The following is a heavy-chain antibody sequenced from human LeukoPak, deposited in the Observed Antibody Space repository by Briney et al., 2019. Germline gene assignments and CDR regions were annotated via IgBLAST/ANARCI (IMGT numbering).Heavy chain of an antibody. CDR2: ITWDGGTT. V-gene: IGHV3-43D*04. Sequence: GGSLRLSCAASGFTFDDYSMHWVRQAPGMGLEWVSLITWDGGTTYYADSVKGRFTISRDNSKNSLHLQMNSLRAEDTALYYCVKALGITSAGMDVWGKGTTVTVSS. CDR3: VKALGITSAGMDV. J-gene: IGHJ6*03. D-gene: IGHD1-20*01. CDR1: GFTFDDYS.